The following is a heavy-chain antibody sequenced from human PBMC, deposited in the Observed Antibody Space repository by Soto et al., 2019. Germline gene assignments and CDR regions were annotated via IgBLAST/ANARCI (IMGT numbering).Heavy chain of an antibody. CDR2: IDWDDDE. CDR3: ARIRATPPSYYRMDL. CDR1: GFSLSTSGVG. J-gene: IGHJ6*02. Sequence: SGPTLVNPTQTLTLTCTFSGFSLSTSGVGVDWVRQPPGRALQWLALIDWDDDEYYGTSLKTGLTISKDTTNNQVLLTMTPMDPVDTPTYYCARIRATPPSYYRMDLWGQGTPVTVSS. V-gene: IGHV2-70*20.